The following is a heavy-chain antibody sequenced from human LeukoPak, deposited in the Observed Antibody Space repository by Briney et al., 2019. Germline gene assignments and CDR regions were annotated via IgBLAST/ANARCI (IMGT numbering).Heavy chain of an antibody. CDR2: INPNSGGT. Sequence: GASVKVSCKASGYTFTGYYMHWVRQAPGQGLEWMGWINPNSGGTNYAQKFQGRVTMNRDTSISTAYMELSRLRSDDTAVYYCARDIVVVPAAIGEGSDYWGQGTLVTVSS. D-gene: IGHD2-2*02. CDR1: GYTFTGYY. V-gene: IGHV1-2*02. CDR3: ARDIVVVPAAIGEGSDY. J-gene: IGHJ4*02.